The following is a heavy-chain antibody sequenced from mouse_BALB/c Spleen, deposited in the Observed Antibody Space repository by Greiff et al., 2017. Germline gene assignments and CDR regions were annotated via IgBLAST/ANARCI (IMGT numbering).Heavy chain of an antibody. Sequence: VNVVESGPGLVQPSQSLSITCTVSGFSLTSYGVHWVRQSPGKGLEWLGVIWSGGSTDYNAAFISRLSISKDNSKSQVFFKMNSLQANDTAIYYCARNEGKYGNFYAMDYWGQGTSVTVSS. J-gene: IGHJ4*01. CDR3: ARNEGKYGNFYAMDY. CDR2: IWSGGST. V-gene: IGHV2-2*02. CDR1: GFSLTSYG. D-gene: IGHD2-10*02.